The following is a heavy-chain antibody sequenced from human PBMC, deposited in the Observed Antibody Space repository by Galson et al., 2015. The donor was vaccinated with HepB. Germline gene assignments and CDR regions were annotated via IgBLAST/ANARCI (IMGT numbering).Heavy chain of an antibody. Sequence: SLRLSCAASGFSFSTYSMNWVRQAPGKGLEWVSSISSSGSYTYYADSVKGRFTISRDNAKSSLYLQMNSLRVEDTAVYYCARDSRLDDSSGHTSVEIDYWGQGTLVTVSS. V-gene: IGHV3-21*01. D-gene: IGHD3-22*01. J-gene: IGHJ4*02. CDR3: ARDSRLDDSSGHTSVEIDY. CDR1: GFSFSTYS. CDR2: ISSSGSYT.